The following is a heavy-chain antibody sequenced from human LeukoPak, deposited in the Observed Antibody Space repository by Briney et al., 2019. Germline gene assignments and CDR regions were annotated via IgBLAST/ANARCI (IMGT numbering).Heavy chain of an antibody. CDR3: ARVSDYSSGWYGH. CDR1: GFTFSNYG. Sequence: GGSLRLSCAASGFTFSNYGMHWVRQAPGKGLEWVAAIWHDGSNKYYTDSVKGRFTISRDNSKNTLSLQMNSLRAEDTAVYYCARVSDYSSGWYGHWGQGTLVTVSS. V-gene: IGHV3-33*01. D-gene: IGHD6-19*01. J-gene: IGHJ4*02. CDR2: IWHDGSNK.